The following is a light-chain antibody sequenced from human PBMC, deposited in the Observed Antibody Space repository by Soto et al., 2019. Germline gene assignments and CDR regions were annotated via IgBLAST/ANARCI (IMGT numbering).Light chain of an antibody. J-gene: IGLJ2*01. Sequence: QSALTQPASVSGSPGQSITISCTGTTSEVGRENLVSWYQQYPGKAPKLLIYDVSERPSGVSTRFSGPKSGNTASLTISGLQAEDEADYHCCSYASVSTDVIFGGGTKLTVL. CDR3: CSYASVSTDVI. V-gene: IGLV2-23*02. CDR1: TSEVGRENL. CDR2: DVS.